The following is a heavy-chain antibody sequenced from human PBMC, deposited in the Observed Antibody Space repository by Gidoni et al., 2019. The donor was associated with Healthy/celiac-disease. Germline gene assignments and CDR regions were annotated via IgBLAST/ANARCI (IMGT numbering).Heavy chain of an antibody. CDR2: INPSGGST. V-gene: IGHV1-46*01. CDR3: ARDTSGGYDRGYYFDY. J-gene: IGHJ4*02. Sequence: QVQLVQSGAEVQKPGASVKVSCKASGYTFTSYYMHWVRQAPGQGLEWMGIINPSGGSTSYAQKFQGRVTMTRDTSTSTVYMELSSLRSEDTAVYYCARDTSGGYDRGYYFDYWGQGTLVTVSS. CDR1: GYTFTSYY. D-gene: IGHD5-12*01.